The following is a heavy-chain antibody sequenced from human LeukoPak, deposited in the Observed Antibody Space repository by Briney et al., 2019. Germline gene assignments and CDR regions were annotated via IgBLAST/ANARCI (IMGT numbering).Heavy chain of an antibody. J-gene: IGHJ4*02. CDR2: IKQDGSEK. D-gene: IGHD3-9*01. CDR1: GFTFSSYW. Sequence: PGGSLRLSCAASGFTFSSYWMSWVRQAPGKGLEWVANIKQDGSEKYYVDSVKGRFTISRDNSKNTLYLQMSSLRAEDTAVYYCAKSYYDILTSYMCWGQGTLVTVSS. CDR3: AKSYYDILTSYMC. V-gene: IGHV3-7*03.